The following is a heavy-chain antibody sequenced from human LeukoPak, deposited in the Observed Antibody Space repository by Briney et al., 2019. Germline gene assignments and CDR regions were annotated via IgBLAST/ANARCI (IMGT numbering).Heavy chain of an antibody. CDR2: INPNSGGT. J-gene: IGHJ4*02. D-gene: IGHD5-24*01. CDR1: GYTFTDFY. CDR3: ARNRYGYNVGY. V-gene: IGHV1-2*02. Sequence: ASVKVSCKASGYTFTDFYIHWVRQAPGQGLEWMGWINPNSGGTNYAQKFQGRVTMTRDTSISTAYMELSSLRSDDTAIYYCARNRYGYNVGYWGQGTLVTVSS.